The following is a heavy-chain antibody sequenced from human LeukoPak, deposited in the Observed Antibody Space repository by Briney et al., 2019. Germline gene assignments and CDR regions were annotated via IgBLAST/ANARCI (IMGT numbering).Heavy chain of an antibody. J-gene: IGHJ4*02. Sequence: GGSLRLSCAASGFTFSSYAMHWVRQAPGKGLEWVAVISYDGSNKYYADSVKGRFTISRDNSKNTLYLQMNSLRAEDTAVYYCARVGHSGWGFDAYYFDYWGQGTLVTVSS. CDR2: ISYDGSNK. V-gene: IGHV3-30-3*01. CDR3: ARVGHSGWGFDAYYFDY. D-gene: IGHD6-19*01. CDR1: GFTFSSYA.